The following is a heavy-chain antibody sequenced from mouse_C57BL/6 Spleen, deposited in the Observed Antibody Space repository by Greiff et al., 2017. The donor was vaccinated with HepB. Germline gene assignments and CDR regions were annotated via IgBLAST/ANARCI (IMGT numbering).Heavy chain of an antibody. CDR1: GYTFTSYW. V-gene: IGHV1-72*01. CDR3: ARSDYYGRGNWYFDV. D-gene: IGHD1-1*01. J-gene: IGHJ1*03. CDR2: IDPNSGGT. Sequence: QVQLQQPGAELVKPGASVKLSCKASGYTFTSYWMHWVKQRPGRGLEWIGRIDPNSGGTKYNEKFKSKATLTVDQPSSTAYMQLSRLTSEDSAVYYCARSDYYGRGNWYFDVWGTGTTVTVSS.